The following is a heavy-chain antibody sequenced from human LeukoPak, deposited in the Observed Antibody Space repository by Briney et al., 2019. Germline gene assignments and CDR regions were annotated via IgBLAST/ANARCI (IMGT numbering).Heavy chain of an antibody. D-gene: IGHD1-26*01. J-gene: IGHJ4*02. CDR2: VSGGGGTT. CDR3: AKPRGLAIVGAHFDY. Sequence: GGSLRLSCAASGFTFSSYSMNWVRQAPGKGLEWVSSVSGGGGTTYYADSVTGRFTISRDNSNNTLYLQMNSLRAEDTAVYYCAKPRGLAIVGAHFDYWGQGTLVTVSS. CDR1: GFTFSSYS. V-gene: IGHV3-23*01.